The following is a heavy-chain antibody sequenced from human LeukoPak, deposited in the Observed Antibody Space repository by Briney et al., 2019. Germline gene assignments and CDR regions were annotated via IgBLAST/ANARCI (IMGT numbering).Heavy chain of an antibody. V-gene: IGHV4-59*01. CDR3: ARALAAAGWFDP. CDR2: IYYSGST. Sequence: SETLSLTCTVSGGSISSYYWSWIRQPPGKGLEWIGYIYYSGSTNYNPSLKSRVTISVDTSKNQFSLKVSSVTAADTAVYYRARALAAAGWFDPWGQGTLVTVSS. D-gene: IGHD6-13*01. J-gene: IGHJ5*02. CDR1: GGSISSYY.